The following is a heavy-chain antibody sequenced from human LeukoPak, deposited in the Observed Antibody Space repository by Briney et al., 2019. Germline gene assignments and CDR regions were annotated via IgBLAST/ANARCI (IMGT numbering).Heavy chain of an antibody. CDR2: ISGSGGSK. V-gene: IGHV3-23*01. CDR3: AKGGGYEAQYYYYYLDV. D-gene: IGHD5-12*01. CDR1: GFTFSSYA. Sequence: GGSLRLSCAASGFTFSSYAMNWVRQAPGKGLEWVSAISGSGGSKYYADSVKGRFTISRDNSKNTLYLQMKSLRAEDTAVYYCAKGGGYEAQYYYYYLDVWGKGTTVTVSS. J-gene: IGHJ6*03.